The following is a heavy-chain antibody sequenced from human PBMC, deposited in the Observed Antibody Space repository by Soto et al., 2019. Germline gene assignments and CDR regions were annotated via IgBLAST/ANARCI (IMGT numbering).Heavy chain of an antibody. CDR3: ARDLAAVPRAFDY. Sequence: SETLSLTCTVSGGSISSYFYIWVRQPPGKGLEWIGSVCYTGTTDYNPSLKSRVTISVDTSKTQFSLNLRSVTAADTAVYYCARDLAAVPRAFDYWGRGTLVTVS. V-gene: IGHV4-59*01. CDR2: VCYTGTT. J-gene: IGHJ4*02. D-gene: IGHD6-13*01. CDR1: GGSISSYF.